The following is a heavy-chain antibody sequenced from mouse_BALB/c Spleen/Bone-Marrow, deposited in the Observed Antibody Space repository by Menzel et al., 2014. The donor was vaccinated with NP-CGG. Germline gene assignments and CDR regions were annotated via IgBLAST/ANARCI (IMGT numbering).Heavy chain of an antibody. CDR2: IDPSTGYT. CDR3: ARGGIYDGYSY. J-gene: IGHJ3*01. V-gene: IGHV1-7*01. CDR1: GYTFTNYW. Sequence: QVQLKDSGAELAKPRASVKMSCKASGYTFTNYWMRWVKQRPGQGLEWIGYIDPSTGYTEYKQKFKDKATLTADKSSSTAYMQLSSLTSEDSAVYYCARGGIYDGYSYWGQGTLVTVSA. D-gene: IGHD2-3*01.